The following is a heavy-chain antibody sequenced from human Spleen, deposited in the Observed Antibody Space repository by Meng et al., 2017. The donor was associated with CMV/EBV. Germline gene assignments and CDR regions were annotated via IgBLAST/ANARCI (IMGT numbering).Heavy chain of an antibody. Sequence: SETLSLTCTVSGGSISSSSYYWGWIRQPPGKGLGWIGSIYYSGSTNYNPSLKSRVTISVDTSKNQFSLKLSSVTAADTAVYYCARVRVRAGYSSSWYVDYFDYWGQGTLVTVSS. V-gene: IGHV4-39*07. CDR3: ARVRVRAGYSSSWYVDYFDY. CDR2: IYYSGST. CDR1: GGSISSSSYY. J-gene: IGHJ4*02. D-gene: IGHD6-13*01.